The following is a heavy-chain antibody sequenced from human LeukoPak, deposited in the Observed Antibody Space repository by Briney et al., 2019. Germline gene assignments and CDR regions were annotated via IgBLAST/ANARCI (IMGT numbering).Heavy chain of an antibody. Sequence: HPGGSLRLSCEASGFTFSSYAMNWVRQTPGKGLELVSGIIGSGDNTFYADSVKGRFTISRDNSKNTLYLQMNSLRAEDTAVYYCARDQPHNDPVVTTGYYMDVWGKGTTVTVSS. D-gene: IGHD4-11*01. J-gene: IGHJ6*03. CDR2: IIGSGDNT. V-gene: IGHV3-23*01. CDR1: GFTFSSYA. CDR3: ARDQPHNDPVVTTGYYMDV.